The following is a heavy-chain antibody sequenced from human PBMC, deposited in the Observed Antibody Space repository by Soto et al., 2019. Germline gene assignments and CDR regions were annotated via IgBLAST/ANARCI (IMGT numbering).Heavy chain of an antibody. CDR3: GTTNGVADTPFYSFDH. Sequence: SVKVSCKASGGAFSSYAISWVRQAPGQGLEWMGGIIPIFGTANYAQKFLGRDTITADKSTSTAYMELRSLRSEDTAVYYCGTTNGVADTPFYSFDHWGQGTLVTVSS. J-gene: IGHJ4*02. CDR2: IIPIFGTA. CDR1: GGAFSSYA. D-gene: IGHD2-8*01. V-gene: IGHV1-69*06.